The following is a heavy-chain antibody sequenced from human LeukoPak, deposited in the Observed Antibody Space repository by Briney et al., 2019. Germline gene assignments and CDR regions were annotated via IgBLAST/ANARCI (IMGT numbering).Heavy chain of an antibody. D-gene: IGHD3-3*01. CDR3: ARDVDFWSGSPYMDV. CDR1: GGTFSSYA. V-gene: IGHV1-69*13. Sequence: SVKVSCKASGGTFSSYAISWVRQAPGQGLEWMGGIIPIFGTANYAQKFQGRVTITADESTSTAYMELSSLRSEDTAVYYCARDVDFWSGSPYMDVWGQGTTVAVSS. CDR2: IIPIFGTA. J-gene: IGHJ6*02.